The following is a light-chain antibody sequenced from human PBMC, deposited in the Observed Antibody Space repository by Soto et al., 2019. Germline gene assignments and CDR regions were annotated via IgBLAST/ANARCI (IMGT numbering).Light chain of an antibody. J-gene: IGKJ5*01. Sequence: EIVMTQSPATLSVSPGEGATLSCRASQSVSSNLAWYQQKPGQAPRLLIYAASSRATGSPDRFSGGGSGTDFTLTISRLEPEDFAVYYCQQNGYSPITFGQGTRLEIK. CDR3: QQNGYSPIT. CDR2: AAS. CDR1: QSVSSN. V-gene: IGKV3-20*01.